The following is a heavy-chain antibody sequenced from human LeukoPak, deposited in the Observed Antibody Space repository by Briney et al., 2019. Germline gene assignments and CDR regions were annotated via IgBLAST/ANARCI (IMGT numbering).Heavy chain of an antibody. V-gene: IGHV4-61*02. D-gene: IGHD3-22*01. CDR1: GNSISSGDYY. CDR3: ARASYSYDISGWVPFDY. Sequence: SETLSLTCTVSGNSISSGDYYWSWIRQPAGKGLEWIGRIYTSGSTTYNPSLKSRVTISGDTSENQFSLRLSSVTAADTAIYYCARASYSYDISGWVPFDYWGQGTLVTVSS. J-gene: IGHJ4*02. CDR2: IYTSGST.